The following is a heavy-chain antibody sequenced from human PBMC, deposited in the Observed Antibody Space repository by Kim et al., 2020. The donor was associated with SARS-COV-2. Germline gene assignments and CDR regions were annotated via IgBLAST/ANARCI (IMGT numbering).Heavy chain of an antibody. CDR2: IKQDGSET. CDR3: ARENVVVPAAIRDPLYYYYYGMDL. Sequence: GGSLRLSCAASGFTFSSYWMSWVRQAPGKGLEWVANIKQDGSETYYVDSVKGRFTISRDNAKNSLYLQMNSLRAEDTAVYYCARENVVVPAAIRDPLYYYYYGMDLWGQEPTVTVPS. CDR1: GFTFSSYW. V-gene: IGHV3-7*03. J-gene: IGHJ6*02. D-gene: IGHD2-2*02.